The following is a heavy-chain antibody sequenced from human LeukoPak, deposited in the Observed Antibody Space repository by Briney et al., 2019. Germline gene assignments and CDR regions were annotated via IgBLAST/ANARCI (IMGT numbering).Heavy chain of an antibody. J-gene: IGHJ5*02. CDR1: GYTFTDYY. CDR2: INPNSGGT. CDR3: ARDRSSASINWFDP. D-gene: IGHD2-2*01. Sequence: GASVKVSCKASGYTFTDYYMHWVRQAPGQGLEWMGWINPNSGGTNYAQKFQGRVTMTRDTSITTAYMELHRLRPDDTAVYYCARDRSSASINWFDPWGQGTLVTVSS. V-gene: IGHV1-2*02.